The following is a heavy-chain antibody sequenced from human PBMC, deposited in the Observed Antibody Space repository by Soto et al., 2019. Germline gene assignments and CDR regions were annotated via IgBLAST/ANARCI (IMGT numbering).Heavy chain of an antibody. D-gene: IGHD6-19*01. CDR1: GYTFTSYY. CDR2: INPSGGST. J-gene: IGHJ5*02. V-gene: IGHV1-46*01. Sequence: GASVKVSCKASGYTFTSYYMHWVRQAPGQGLEWMGIINPSGGSTSYAQKFQGRVTMTRDTSTSTVYMELSSLRSEDTAVYYCARAYSTGYSSGWYGNWFDPWGQGTLVTVS. CDR3: ARAYSTGYSSGWYGNWFDP.